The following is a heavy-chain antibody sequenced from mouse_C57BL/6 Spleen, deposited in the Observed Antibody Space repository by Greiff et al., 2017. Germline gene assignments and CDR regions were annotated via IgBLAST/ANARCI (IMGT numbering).Heavy chain of an antibody. CDR3: ARGGKGYAMYY. CDR2: ISDGGSYT. J-gene: IGHJ4*01. CDR1: GFTFSSYA. V-gene: IGHV5-4*01. Sequence: EVQLVESGGGLVKPGGSLKLSCAASGFTFSSYAMSWVRQTPEKRLEWVATISDGGSYTYYPDNVKGRFTISRDNAKNNLYLQMSHLKSEDTAMYYCARGGKGYAMYYWGQRTSVTVSS. D-gene: IGHD2-1*01.